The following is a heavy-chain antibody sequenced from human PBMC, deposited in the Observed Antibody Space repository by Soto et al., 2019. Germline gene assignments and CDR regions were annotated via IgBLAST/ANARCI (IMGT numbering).Heavy chain of an antibody. J-gene: IGHJ6*02. V-gene: IGHV4-31*03. CDR3: ARVGITMVRGVNYYYYYGMDV. Sequence: SETLSLTCTVSGGSISSGGYYWSWIRQHPGKGLEWIGYIYYSGSTYYNPSLKSRVTISVDTSRNQFSLKQSSVTAADQAVYYCARVGITMVRGVNYYYYYGMDVWGQGTTVTVSS. CDR1: GGSISSGGYY. D-gene: IGHD3-10*01. CDR2: IYYSGST.